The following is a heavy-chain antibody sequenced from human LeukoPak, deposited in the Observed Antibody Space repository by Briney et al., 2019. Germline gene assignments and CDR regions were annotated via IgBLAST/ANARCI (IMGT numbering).Heavy chain of an antibody. CDR2: IYYSGST. CDR3: ARQKAAGAYNWFDP. V-gene: IGHV4-39*01. CDR1: GGSISSSSYY. J-gene: IGHJ5*02. D-gene: IGHD6-13*01. Sequence: PSETLSLTCTVSGGSISSSSYYWGWIRQPPGKGLEWIGSIYYSGSTYYNPSLKSRVTISVDTSKNQFSLKLSSVTAADTAVYYCARQKAAGAYNWFDPWGQGTLVTVSS.